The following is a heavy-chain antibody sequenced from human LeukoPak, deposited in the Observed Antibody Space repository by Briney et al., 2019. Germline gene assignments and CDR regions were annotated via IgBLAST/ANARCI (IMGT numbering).Heavy chain of an antibody. D-gene: IGHD6-19*01. Sequence: SETLSLTCIVSGYSINNGYYWGWIRQPPGKGLEWIGSIYHSGKTYYNPSLKSRVTISVDTSKNQFSLKLISVTAADTAVYYCASSIAVAGTFDYWGQGTLVTVSS. CDR2: IYHSGKT. J-gene: IGHJ4*02. CDR1: GYSINNGYY. CDR3: ASSIAVAGTFDY. V-gene: IGHV4-38-2*02.